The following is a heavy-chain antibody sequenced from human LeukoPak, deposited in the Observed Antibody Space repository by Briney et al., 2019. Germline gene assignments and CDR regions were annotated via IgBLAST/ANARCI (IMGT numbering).Heavy chain of an antibody. CDR3: ATKSWNPQSDWFDP. D-gene: IGHD1-1*01. V-gene: IGHV1-24*01. CDR2: FDPEDGEI. CDR1: GYTLTELS. J-gene: IGHJ5*02. Sequence: ASVKVSCKVSGYTLTELSMHWVRQAPGKGLEWMGGFDPEDGEIIYAQKFQGRVTMTEDTSTDTAYMELSSLRSEDTAVYYCATKSWNPQSDWFDPWGQGTLVTVSS.